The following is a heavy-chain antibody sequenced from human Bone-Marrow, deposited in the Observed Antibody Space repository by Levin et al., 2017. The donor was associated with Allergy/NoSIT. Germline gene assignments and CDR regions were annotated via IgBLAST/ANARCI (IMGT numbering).Heavy chain of an antibody. J-gene: IGHJ4*02. CDR3: ASTPFYGSGSYYDH. CDR2: MYHSGST. Sequence: PSQTLSLTCTVSGDSVTSGRFFCRWIRQPPGKGLEWIGYMYHSGSTNYNPSLKGRVTISLDTSKNQFSLKLTSVTAADTAVYYCASTPFYGSGSYYDHWGQGILVTVSS. CDR1: GDSVTSGRFF. V-gene: IGHV4-61*01. D-gene: IGHD3-10*01.